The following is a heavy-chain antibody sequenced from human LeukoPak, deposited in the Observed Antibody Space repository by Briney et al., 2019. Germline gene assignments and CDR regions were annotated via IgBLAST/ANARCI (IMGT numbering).Heavy chain of an antibody. Sequence: GGSQRLSCAASGFTFSSYAMSWVRQAPGKGLEWVSAISGSGGSTYYADSVKGRFTISRDNSKNTLYLQMNSLRAEDTAVYYCAKGQGGIAVAGPDYWGQGTLVTVSS. V-gene: IGHV3-23*01. D-gene: IGHD6-19*01. CDR1: GFTFSSYA. J-gene: IGHJ4*02. CDR2: ISGSGGST. CDR3: AKGQGGIAVAGPDY.